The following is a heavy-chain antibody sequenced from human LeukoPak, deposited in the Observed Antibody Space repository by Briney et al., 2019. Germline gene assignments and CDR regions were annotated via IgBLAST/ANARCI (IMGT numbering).Heavy chain of an antibody. J-gene: IGHJ5*02. CDR3: ARGPPHYYDSSGYYP. V-gene: IGHV1-8*01. Sequence: GASVKVSCKASGYTFTSYDINGVRQATGQGLEWMGWMNPNSGNTGYAQKFQGRATMTRNTSISTAYMELSSLRSEDTAVYYCARGPPHYYDSSGYYPWGQGALVTVSS. CDR1: GYTFTSYD. D-gene: IGHD3-22*01. CDR2: MNPNSGNT.